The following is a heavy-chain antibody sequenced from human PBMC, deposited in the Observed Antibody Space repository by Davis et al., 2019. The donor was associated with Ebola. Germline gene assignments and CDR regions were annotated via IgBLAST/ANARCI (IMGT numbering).Heavy chain of an antibody. CDR2: ISYDGSNK. CDR3: ARDLNYGDPSMLYYYYYGMDV. D-gene: IGHD4-17*01. V-gene: IGHV3-30-3*01. Sequence: GGSLRLSCAASGFTFSSYAMHWVRQAPGKGLEWVAVISYDGSNKYYADSVKGRFTISRDNSKNTLYLQMNSLRAEDTAVYYCARDLNYGDPSMLYYYYYGMDVWGQGTTVTVSS. J-gene: IGHJ6*02. CDR1: GFTFSSYA.